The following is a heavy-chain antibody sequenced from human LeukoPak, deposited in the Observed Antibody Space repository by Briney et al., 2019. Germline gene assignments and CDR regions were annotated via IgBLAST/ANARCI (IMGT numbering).Heavy chain of an antibody. CDR1: GFTFGDYA. D-gene: IGHD1-26*01. J-gene: IGHJ4*02. Sequence: GRSLRLSCTASGFTFGDYAMSWVRQAPGKGLEWVSAISGSGGSTYYADSVKGRFTISRDNSKNTLYLQMNSLRAEDTAVYYCAKGKFDSGSYYGDYWGQGTLVTVSS. CDR3: AKGKFDSGSYYGDY. CDR2: ISGSGGST. V-gene: IGHV3-23*01.